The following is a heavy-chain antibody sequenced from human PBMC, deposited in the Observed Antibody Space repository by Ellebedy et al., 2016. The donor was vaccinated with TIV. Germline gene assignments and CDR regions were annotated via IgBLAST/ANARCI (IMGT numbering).Heavy chain of an antibody. CDR3: ARDFQLLY. D-gene: IGHD2-2*01. CDR1: GFDFDTYG. V-gene: IGHV3-21*01. J-gene: IGHJ4*02. Sequence: GGSLRLSXETSGFDFDTYGLNWVRQAPGKGLEWVSGISGSDGSTYYADSVKGRFTISRDNAKNSLYLQMNSLRAEDTAVYYCARDFQLLYWGQGTLVTVSS. CDR2: ISGSDGST.